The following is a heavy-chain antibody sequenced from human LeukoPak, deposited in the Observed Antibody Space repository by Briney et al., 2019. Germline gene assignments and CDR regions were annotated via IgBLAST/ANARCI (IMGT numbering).Heavy chain of an antibody. Sequence: ASVKLPCKASATTFTSYNIPWVRRALGQGLEWMGWIEHNRGGTNYAQKFQGRVTVTWDTSIRTVYLELTALRSDDTAVYGSPILREFSVSRSSFDSWGQGTLVTVSS. CDR2: IEHNRGGT. CDR1: ATTFTSYN. D-gene: IGHD5/OR15-5a*01. J-gene: IGHJ4*02. V-gene: IGHV1-2*02. CDR3: PILREFSVSRSSFDS.